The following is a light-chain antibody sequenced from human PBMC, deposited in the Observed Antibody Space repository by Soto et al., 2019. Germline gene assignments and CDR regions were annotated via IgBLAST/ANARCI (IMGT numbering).Light chain of an antibody. V-gene: IGKV3-15*01. CDR1: QSVSSN. CDR2: GAS. Sequence: EVVMTQSPATLSVSPGERATLSCRASQSVSSNLAWYQQKPGQAPRLLIYGASTRATGIPARFSGSGSGTEFTLTISSLQSEDFAVYSCQQYNNWTPLTLGGGTKVDSK. J-gene: IGKJ4*01. CDR3: QQYNNWTPLT.